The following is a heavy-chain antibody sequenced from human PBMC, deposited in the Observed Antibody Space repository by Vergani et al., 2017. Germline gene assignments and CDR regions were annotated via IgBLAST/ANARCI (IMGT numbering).Heavy chain of an antibody. D-gene: IGHD3-22*01. CDR1: GFTLSDYW. CDR3: AGPQGTSAYYYGGFDY. V-gene: IGHV3-72*01. J-gene: IGHJ4*02. Sequence: EVRLVESGGGLVQPGGSLRLSCATSGFTLSDYWIDWVRQAPGKGLDWVARTRNKARGYSTDYAASVRGRFIVSRDNSKNTLSLQMNSLTAEDTAIYYCAGPQGTSAYYYGGFDYWGQGILVTVSS. CDR2: TRNKARGYST.